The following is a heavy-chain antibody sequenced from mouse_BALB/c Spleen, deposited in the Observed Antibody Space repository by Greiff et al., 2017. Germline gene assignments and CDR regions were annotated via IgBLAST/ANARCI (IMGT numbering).Heavy chain of an antibody. V-gene: IGHV3-6*02. CDR2: ISYDGSN. D-gene: IGHD2-4*01. CDR1: GYSITSGYY. J-gene: IGHJ4*01. CDR3: ANYDPYYYAMDY. Sequence: EVQLVESGPGLVKPSQSLSLTCSVTGYSITSGYYWNWIRQFPGNKLEWMGYISYDGSNNYNPSLKNRISITRDTSKNQFFLKLNSVTTEDTATYYCANYDPYYYAMDYWGQGTSVTVSS.